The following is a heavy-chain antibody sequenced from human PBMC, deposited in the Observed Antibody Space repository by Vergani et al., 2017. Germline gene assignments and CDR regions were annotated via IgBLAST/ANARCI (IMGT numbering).Heavy chain of an antibody. Sequence: DVQLVESGGGLVQPGGSLRLSCEASGLTFKSYSMNWVRQAPGKGLEWISYISSSSSTIHYADSVKGRFTISRDNAKNSLSLQMNSLRPDDTAVYYCVRGGRGDHGDFWSRLGPWGQGTRVIVSS. D-gene: IGHD3-3*01. V-gene: IGHV3-48*01. CDR1: GLTFKSYS. CDR2: ISSSSSTI. CDR3: VRGGRGDHGDFWSRLGP. J-gene: IGHJ5*02.